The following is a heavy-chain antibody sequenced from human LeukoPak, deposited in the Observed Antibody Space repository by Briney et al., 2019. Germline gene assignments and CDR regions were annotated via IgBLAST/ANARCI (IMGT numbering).Heavy chain of an antibody. CDR3: ARGLRYFDWLYLETYYYYGMDV. Sequence: ASVKVSCKASGYTFTSYDINWVRQATGQGLEWMGWMNPNSGNTGYAQKFQGRVTMTRNTSISTASMELSSLRSEDPAVYYCARGLRYFDWLYLETYYYYGMDVWGQGTRVTVSS. J-gene: IGHJ6*02. CDR1: GYTFTSYD. CDR2: MNPNSGNT. V-gene: IGHV1-8*01. D-gene: IGHD3-9*01.